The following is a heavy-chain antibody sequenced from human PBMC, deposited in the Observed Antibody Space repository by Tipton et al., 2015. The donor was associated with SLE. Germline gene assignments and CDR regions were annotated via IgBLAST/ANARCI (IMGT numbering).Heavy chain of an antibody. V-gene: IGHV4-39*01. J-gene: IGHJ5*02. CDR1: GGSISSSSYY. Sequence: TLSLTCTVSGGSISSSSYYWGWIRQPPGKGLEWIGSIYYSGSTYYNPSLKSRVTISVDTSKNQFYLKLSSVTAADTALYYCARHGAGPVILHWFDPWGQGTLVTVSS. CDR3: ARHGAGPVILHWFDP. CDR2: IYYSGST. D-gene: IGHD2-21*02.